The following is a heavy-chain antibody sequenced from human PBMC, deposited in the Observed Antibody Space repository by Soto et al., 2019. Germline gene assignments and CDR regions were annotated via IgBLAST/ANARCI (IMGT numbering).Heavy chain of an antibody. CDR3: ARDDAFDNENGFDM. V-gene: IGHV3-33*01. D-gene: IGHD3-3*02. J-gene: IGHJ3*02. CDR1: GFPFSFYG. Sequence: HPGGSLRLSCAVSGFPFSFYGFHWVRQSPGKGLEWLGVIVSDGSAIYHADSLEGRFFISRDNSKDILYLQMNSLRVEDTAVYYCARDDAFDNENGFDMWGQGTMVTV. CDR2: IVSDGSAI.